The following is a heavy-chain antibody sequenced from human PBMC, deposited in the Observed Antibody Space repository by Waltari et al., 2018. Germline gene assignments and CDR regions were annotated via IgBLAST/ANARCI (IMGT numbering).Heavy chain of an antibody. Sequence: QVQLVQSGAEVKKPGASVKVSCKASGYTFTGYYMHWVRQAPGQGLEWMGRINPNSGGTNYAQKFQGRVTMTRDTSISTAYMELSRLRSDDTAVYYCARDPPSMVAIIPKDDYWGQGTLVTVSS. CDR1: GYTFTGYY. D-gene: IGHD3-3*01. J-gene: IGHJ4*02. V-gene: IGHV1-2*06. CDR3: ARDPPSMVAIIPKDDY. CDR2: INPNSGGT.